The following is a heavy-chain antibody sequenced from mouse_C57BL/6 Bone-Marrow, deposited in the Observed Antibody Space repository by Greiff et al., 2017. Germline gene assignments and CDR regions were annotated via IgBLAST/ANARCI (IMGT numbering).Heavy chain of an antibody. CDR3: TRPEYGNYGRVWFAY. CDR2: IYPGNSDT. Sequence: VQLKQSGTVLARPGASVKMSCKTSGYTFTSYWMHWVKQRPGQGLEWIGAIYPGNSDTSYNQKFKGKAKLTSVTSASTAYMELSSLTNEDSAVYYCTRPEYGNYGRVWFAYWGQGTLVTVSA. V-gene: IGHV1-5*01. CDR1: GYTFTSYW. J-gene: IGHJ3*01. D-gene: IGHD2-10*02.